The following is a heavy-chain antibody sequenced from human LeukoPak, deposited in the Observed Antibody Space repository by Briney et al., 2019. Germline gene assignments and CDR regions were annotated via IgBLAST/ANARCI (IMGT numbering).Heavy chain of an antibody. CDR3: ARAPSYSSGRFDV. CDR2: ISGSGGST. CDR1: GFTFSTYA. Sequence: GGSLRLSCAASGFTFSTYAMSWVRQAPGKGLEWVSGISGSGGSTYYADSVKGRFTPFRDNSKNTLHLQMNSLRAEDTAIYYCARAPSYSSGRFDVWGQGTMVTVSS. V-gene: IGHV3-23*01. J-gene: IGHJ3*01. D-gene: IGHD6-19*01.